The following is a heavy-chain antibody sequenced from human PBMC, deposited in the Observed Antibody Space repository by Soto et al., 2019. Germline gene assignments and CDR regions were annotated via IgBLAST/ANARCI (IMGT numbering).Heavy chain of an antibody. CDR1: GGSISSGGYS. D-gene: IGHD2-15*01. Sequence: QLQLQESGSGLVKPSQTLSLTCAVSGGSISSGGYSWSGIRQPPGKGLEWIGYIYHSGSTYYNPSLKSRVTISVDRSKNQFSLKLSSVTAADTAVYYCARASRGYCSGGSCSYYYFDYWGQGTLVTVSS. CDR2: IYHSGST. CDR3: ARASRGYCSGGSCSYYYFDY. V-gene: IGHV4-30-2*01. J-gene: IGHJ4*02.